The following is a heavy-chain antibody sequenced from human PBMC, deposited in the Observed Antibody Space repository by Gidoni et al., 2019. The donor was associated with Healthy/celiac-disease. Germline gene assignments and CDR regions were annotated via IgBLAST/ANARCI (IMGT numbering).Heavy chain of an antibody. V-gene: IGHV4-34*01. J-gene: IGHJ4*02. Sequence: QVQLQQWGAGLLKPSETLSLTCAVYGGSFSGYYWSWIRQPPGKGLEWIGEIKHSGSTNYNPSIKSRVTISVDTSKNQFSLKLSSVTAADTAVYYCAREEDIWFGEFIAYWGQGTLVTVSS. D-gene: IGHD3-10*01. CDR3: AREEDIWFGEFIAY. CDR1: GGSFSGYY. CDR2: IKHSGST.